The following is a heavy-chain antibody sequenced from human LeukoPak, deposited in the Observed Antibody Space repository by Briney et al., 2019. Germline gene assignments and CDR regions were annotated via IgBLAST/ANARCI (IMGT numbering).Heavy chain of an antibody. V-gene: IGHV1-18*01. D-gene: IGHD5-18*01. Sequence: ASVTVSCKASGYTFTSYGISWVRQAPGQGLEWMGWISAYNGNTNYAQKFQGRVTITADKSTSTAYMELSSLRSEDTAVYYCARSRDTALFDYWGQGTLVTVSS. CDR2: ISAYNGNT. J-gene: IGHJ4*02. CDR1: GYTFTSYG. CDR3: ARSRDTALFDY.